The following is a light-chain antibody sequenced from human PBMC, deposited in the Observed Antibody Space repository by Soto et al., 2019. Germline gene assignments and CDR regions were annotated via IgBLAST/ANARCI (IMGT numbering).Light chain of an antibody. Sequence: ETVLTQSPGALSLSPGERATLSCRASQTVSDNYLAWYQQKPGQAPRLLIYGASTRATGIPDRFSGSGSGTDFTLTIGRLEPEDFAVYYCQQYGGSPRVSFGGGTKVEIK. J-gene: IGKJ4*01. CDR2: GAS. V-gene: IGKV3-20*01. CDR1: QTVSDNY. CDR3: QQYGGSPRVS.